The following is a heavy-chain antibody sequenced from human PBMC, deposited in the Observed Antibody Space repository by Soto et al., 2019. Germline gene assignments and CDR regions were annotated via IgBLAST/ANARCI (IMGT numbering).Heavy chain of an antibody. CDR2: ISSSSSYI. CDR3: ARGIFTYGDYEYFDY. J-gene: IGHJ4*02. D-gene: IGHD4-17*01. V-gene: IGHV3-21*01. CDR1: GFTFSSYS. Sequence: GGSLRLSCAASGFTFSSYSMNWVRQAPGKGLEWVSSISSSSSYIYYADSVKGRFTISRDNAKNSLYLQMNSLRAEDTAVYYCARGIFTYGDYEYFDYWGQGTLVTVSS.